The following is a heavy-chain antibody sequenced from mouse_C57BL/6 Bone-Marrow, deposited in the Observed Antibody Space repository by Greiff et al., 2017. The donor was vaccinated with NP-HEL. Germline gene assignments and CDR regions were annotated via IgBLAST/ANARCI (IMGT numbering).Heavy chain of an antibody. CDR3: ARHYGSSSDY. J-gene: IGHJ2*01. CDR1: GYTFTDYY. Sequence: EVQLQQSGPVLVKPGASVKMSCKASGYTFTDYYMNWVKQSHGKSLEWIGVINPYNGGTSYNQKFKGKATLTVDKSSSTAYMELNSLTSEDSAVYYCARHYGSSSDYWGQGTTLTVSS. D-gene: IGHD1-1*01. CDR2: INPYNGGT. V-gene: IGHV1-19*01.